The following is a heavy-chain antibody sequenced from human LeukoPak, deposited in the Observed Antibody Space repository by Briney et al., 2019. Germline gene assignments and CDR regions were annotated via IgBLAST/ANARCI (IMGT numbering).Heavy chain of an antibody. CDR2: VSGSGGST. D-gene: IGHD6-19*01. J-gene: IGHJ4*02. CDR3: AKDRGSDWKTFDY. Sequence: GGSLRLSRAASGFTFSSYAMSWVRQAPGKGLEWVSVVSGSGGSTYYADSVKGRFTISRDNSKNTLYLQMNSLRAEDTAVYYCAKDRGSDWKTFDYWGQGTLVTVSS. CDR1: GFTFSSYA. V-gene: IGHV3-23*01.